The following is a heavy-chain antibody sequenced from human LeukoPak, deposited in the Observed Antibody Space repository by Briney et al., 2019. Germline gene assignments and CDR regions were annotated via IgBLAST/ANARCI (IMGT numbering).Heavy chain of an antibody. CDR1: GFTFSSYW. CDR2: IKQDGSEK. D-gene: IGHD3-10*01. CDR3: ARLLWDNYYYYYMDV. Sequence: GGSLRLSCAASGFTFSSYWMSWVRQAPGKGLEWVANIKQDGSEKYYVDSVKGRFTISRDNAKNSLYLQTNSLRAEDTAVYYCARLLWDNYYYYYMDVWGKGTTVTISS. J-gene: IGHJ6*03. V-gene: IGHV3-7*01.